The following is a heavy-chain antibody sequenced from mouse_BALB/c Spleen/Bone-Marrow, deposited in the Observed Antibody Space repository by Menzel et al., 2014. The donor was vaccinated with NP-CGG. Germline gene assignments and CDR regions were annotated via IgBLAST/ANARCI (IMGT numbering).Heavy chain of an antibody. CDR3: ARVYYGNLDH. J-gene: IGHJ2*01. CDR2: VSPGDGDT. V-gene: IGHV1-80*01. Sequence: QVHVKQSGAELVRPGSSVKISCKASGYAFSTYWMNWVKQRPGHGLEWIGQVSPGDGDTNYNGKFRGKATLTADKSSSTAYIQLSSLTSEDSAVYFCARVYYGNLDHWGQGTTLTVSS. D-gene: IGHD2-1*01. CDR1: GYAFSTYW.